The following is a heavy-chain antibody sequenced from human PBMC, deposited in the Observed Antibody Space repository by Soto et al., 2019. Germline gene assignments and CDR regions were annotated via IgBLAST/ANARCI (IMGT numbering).Heavy chain of an antibody. CDR3: ARGIATGQLDP. CDR1: GYTFTRYT. D-gene: IGHD1-1*01. V-gene: IGHV1-3*01. CDR2: INPDNGNT. Sequence: ASVKLSCKASGYTFTRYTMNWVRQAPGQRLEWMGWINPDNGNTKSSQKFQDRVIITRDTSASTAYMDLSSLRSEDTAVYYCARGIATGQLDPWGQGTLVTVSS. J-gene: IGHJ5*02.